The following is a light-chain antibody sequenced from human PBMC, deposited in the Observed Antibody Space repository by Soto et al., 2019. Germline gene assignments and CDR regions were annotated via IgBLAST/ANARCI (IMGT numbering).Light chain of an antibody. CDR3: QHLNSYPIT. Sequence: TQFPSSLSASVGDRVTITCRASQGVSSHLAWHQQKPGKAPKLLIYEVSTLQSGVSSRFSGSGSGTDFTLTISSLQPEDFATYYCQHLNSYPITFGQGTRLEIK. CDR2: EVS. V-gene: IGKV1-9*01. J-gene: IGKJ5*01. CDR1: QGVSSH.